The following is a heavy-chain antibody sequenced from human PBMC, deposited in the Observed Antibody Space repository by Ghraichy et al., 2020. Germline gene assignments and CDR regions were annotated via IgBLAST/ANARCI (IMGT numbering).Heavy chain of an antibody. CDR1: GFTFSSYE. CDR2: ISSSGSTT. V-gene: IGHV3-48*03. J-gene: IGHJ4*02. D-gene: IGHD3-22*01. Sequence: GGSLRLSCAASGFTFSSYEMNWVRQAPGKGLEWVSCISSSGSTTYYADSVKGRFTISRDNAKNSLYLQMNSLRAEDTAIYYCARGSYYYDTTGYLDYWGQGILVTVSS. CDR3: ARGSYYYDTTGYLDY.